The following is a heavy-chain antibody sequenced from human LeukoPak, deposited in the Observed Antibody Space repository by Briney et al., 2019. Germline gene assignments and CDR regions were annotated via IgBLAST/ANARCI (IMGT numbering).Heavy chain of an antibody. CDR1: GGTFSSYA. J-gene: IGHJ4*02. CDR3: ARDPAFQGARALFDY. D-gene: IGHD1-26*01. V-gene: IGHV1-69*13. Sequence: AASVKVSCKASGGTFSSYAISWVRQAPGQGLEWMGGIIPIFGTANYAQKFQGRVTITADESTSTAYMELSSLRSGDTAVYYCARDPAFQGARALFDYWGQGTLVTVSS. CDR2: IIPIFGTA.